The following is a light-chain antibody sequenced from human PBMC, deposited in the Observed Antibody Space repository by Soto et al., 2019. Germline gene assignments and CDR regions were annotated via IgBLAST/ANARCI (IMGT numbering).Light chain of an antibody. J-gene: IGLJ1*01. Sequence: QSTLNKSQSAAVSPRPSIPISCTRTRREIDGYNYISWYQQQPRKIPTLMIHEVSKPPSAISNRFSGSKSGNTASLTISELQAEDEADDYGIAYTSISNLVFGTGTKGAVL. CDR3: IAYTSISNLV. CDR1: RREIDGYNY. V-gene: IGLV2-14*01. CDR2: EVS.